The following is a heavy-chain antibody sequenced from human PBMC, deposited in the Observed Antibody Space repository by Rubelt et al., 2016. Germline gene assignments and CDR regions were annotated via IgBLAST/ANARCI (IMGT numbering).Heavy chain of an antibody. J-gene: IGHJ4*02. V-gene: IGHV3-21*01. D-gene: IGHD2-2*01. CDR2: ISSSSTNV. Sequence: EYVSSISSSSTNVHFADSVKGRFSISRDNAKDSLYLQMNSLRAEDTAVYYCARGGEFCSSTSCYEWDYWGQGTLVTVSS. CDR3: ARGGEFCSSTSCYEWDY.